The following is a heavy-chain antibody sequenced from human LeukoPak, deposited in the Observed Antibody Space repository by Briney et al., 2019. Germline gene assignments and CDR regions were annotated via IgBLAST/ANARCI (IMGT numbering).Heavy chain of an antibody. V-gene: IGHV3-21*01. CDR2: ISGSSSDI. CDR3: TRDAYSINYYYNGMDV. J-gene: IGHJ6*02. Sequence: GGSLRLSCAASGFTFSSYAMSWVRQAPGKGLEWVSAISGSSSDIFYADSLKGRLTISRGNAKNSLYLQMNTLRAEDTAVYYCTRDAYSINYYYNGMDVWGQGTTVIVSS. D-gene: IGHD4-11*01. CDR1: GFTFSSYA.